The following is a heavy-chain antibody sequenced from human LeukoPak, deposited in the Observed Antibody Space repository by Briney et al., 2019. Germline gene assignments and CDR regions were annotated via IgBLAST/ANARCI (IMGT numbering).Heavy chain of an antibody. CDR2: MNPNSGNT. J-gene: IGHJ6*03. CDR3: ARGRRGDGCSSTSCRYYYYYYMDV. D-gene: IGHD2-2*01. CDR1: GGTFSSYA. V-gene: IGHV1-8*02. Sequence: ASVKVSCKASGGTFSSYAINWVRQATGQGLEWMGWMNPNSGNTGYAQKFQGRVTMTRNTSISTAYMELSSLRSEDTAVYYCARGRRGDGCSSTSCRYYYYYYMDVWGKGTTVTVSS.